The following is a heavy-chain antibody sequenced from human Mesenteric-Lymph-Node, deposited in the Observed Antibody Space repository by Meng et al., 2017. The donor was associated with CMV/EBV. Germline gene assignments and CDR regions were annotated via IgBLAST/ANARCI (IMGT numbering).Heavy chain of an antibody. J-gene: IGHJ4*02. D-gene: IGHD2-15*01. CDR1: GFDFSAVY. V-gene: IGHV3-30*03. CDR2: ISDDGSDK. CDR3: ARDPVRIFQNYFDY. Sequence: ASGFDFSAVYMSWIRQAPGKGLEWVAVISDDGSDKYYADSVKGRFTISRDNSMNTVYLQMNSLRPEDTAVYCCARDPVRIFQNYFDYWGQGTLVTVSS.